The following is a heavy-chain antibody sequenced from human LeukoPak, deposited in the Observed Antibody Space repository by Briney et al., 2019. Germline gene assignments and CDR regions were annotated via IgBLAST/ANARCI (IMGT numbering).Heavy chain of an antibody. CDR2: IYYSGST. CDR3: ARDVDCSGGSCYSGDY. CDR1: GGSISSSNYY. J-gene: IGHJ4*02. Sequence: SETLSLTCTVSGGSISSSNYYWAWIRQPPGKGLEWIGYIYYSGSTYYNPSLKSRVTISVDTSKNQFSLKLSSVTAADTAVYYCARDVDCSGGSCYSGDYWGQGTLVTVSS. V-gene: IGHV4-30-4*08. D-gene: IGHD2-15*01.